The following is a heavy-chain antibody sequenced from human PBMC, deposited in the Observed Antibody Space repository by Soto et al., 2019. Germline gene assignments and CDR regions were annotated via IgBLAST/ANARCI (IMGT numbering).Heavy chain of an antibody. J-gene: IGHJ2*01. Sequence: QVQLVESGGGVVQPGRSLRLSCAASGFTFSSYGMHWVRQAPGKGLEWVAVIWYDGSNKYYADSVKGRFTISRDNSKNTLYLQMNSLRAEDTAVYYCARDPTDDGGNSPRNWYFDLWGRGTLVTVSS. CDR3: ARDPTDDGGNSPRNWYFDL. D-gene: IGHD4-17*01. CDR2: IWYDGSNK. V-gene: IGHV3-33*01. CDR1: GFTFSSYG.